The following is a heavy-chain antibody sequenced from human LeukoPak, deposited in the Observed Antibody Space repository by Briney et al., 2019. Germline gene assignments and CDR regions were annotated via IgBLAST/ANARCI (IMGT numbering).Heavy chain of an antibody. CDR3: ARQTEHHLVLEN. CDR2: IDPDDSYT. D-gene: IGHD6-13*01. J-gene: IGHJ4*02. V-gene: IGHV5-10-1*01. Sequence: ETLSLTCTVSGDSKSTYSWNWIRQPPGKGLEWMGRIDPDDSYTNYSPSFQGHVTISVDKSLGAAYLQWTSLKASDTAIYYCARQTEHHLVLENWGQGTLVTVSS. CDR1: GDSKSTYS.